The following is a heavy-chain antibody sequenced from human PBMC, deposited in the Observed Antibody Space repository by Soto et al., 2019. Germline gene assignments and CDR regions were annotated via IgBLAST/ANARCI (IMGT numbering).Heavy chain of an antibody. V-gene: IGHV1-18*01. CDR1: GYTFTSYG. CDR2: ISAYNGNT. Sequence: ASVKVSCKASGYTFTSYGISWVRQAPGQGLEWMGWISAYNGNTNYAQKLQGRGTMTTDTSTSTAYMELRSLRSDDTAVYYCARGIRTIGYCSSTSCYVAFDIWGQGTMVTVSS. J-gene: IGHJ3*02. D-gene: IGHD2-2*01. CDR3: ARGIRTIGYCSSTSCYVAFDI.